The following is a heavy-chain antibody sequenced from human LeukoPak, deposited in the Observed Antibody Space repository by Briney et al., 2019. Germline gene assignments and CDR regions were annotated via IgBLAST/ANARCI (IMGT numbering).Heavy chain of an antibody. D-gene: IGHD3-22*01. CDR3: ARGPGYYYDSSGYSYGGYFQH. V-gene: IGHV4-39*07. J-gene: IGHJ1*01. CDR2: IYYSGST. Sequence: SETLSLTCTVSGGSISSSSYYWGWIRQPPGKGLEWIGSIYYSGSTYYNPSLKSRVTISVDTSKNQFSLKLSSVTAADTAVYYCARGPGYYYDSSGYSYGGYFQHWGQGTLVTVSS. CDR1: GGSISSSSYY.